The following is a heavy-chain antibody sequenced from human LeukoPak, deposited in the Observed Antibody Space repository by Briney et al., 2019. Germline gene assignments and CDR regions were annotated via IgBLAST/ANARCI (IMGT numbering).Heavy chain of an antibody. J-gene: IGHJ4*02. Sequence: GGSLRLSCAASGFTFSSYSMNWVRQAPGKGLEWVSSISSSSSYIYYADSVKGRFTISRDNAKNSPYLQMNSLRAEDTAVYYCAREAGGQWLVNFDYWGQGTLVTVSS. CDR3: AREAGGQWLVNFDY. CDR2: ISSSSSYI. D-gene: IGHD6-19*01. CDR1: GFTFSSYS. V-gene: IGHV3-21*01.